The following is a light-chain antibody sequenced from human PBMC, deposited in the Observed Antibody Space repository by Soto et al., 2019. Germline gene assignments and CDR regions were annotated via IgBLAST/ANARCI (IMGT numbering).Light chain of an antibody. CDR1: SSDVGGYNY. V-gene: IGLV2-8*01. Sequence: QSVLAQPPSASGSPGHSVAISCTGTSSDVGGYNYVSWYQQHPGKAPKLMIYEVSKRPSGVPDRFSGSKSGNTASLTVSGLQAEDEADYYCISYAGSNNLYVFGTGTKVTVL. J-gene: IGLJ1*01. CDR3: ISYAGSNNLYV. CDR2: EVS.